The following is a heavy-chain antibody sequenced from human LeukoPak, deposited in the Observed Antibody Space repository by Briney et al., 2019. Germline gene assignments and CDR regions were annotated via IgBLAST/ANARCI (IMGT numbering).Heavy chain of an antibody. CDR1: GGTFSSYA. CDR3: ARDQKRVVGVIDY. CDR2: IIPIFGTA. V-gene: IGHV1-69*13. Sequence: GASVKVSCKASGGTFSSYAISWVRQAPGQGLEWMGGIIPIFGTANYAQKFQGRVTITADESTSTAYMELRSLKSDDTAVYYCARDQKRVVGVIDYWGQGTLVTVSS. J-gene: IGHJ4*02. D-gene: IGHD1-26*01.